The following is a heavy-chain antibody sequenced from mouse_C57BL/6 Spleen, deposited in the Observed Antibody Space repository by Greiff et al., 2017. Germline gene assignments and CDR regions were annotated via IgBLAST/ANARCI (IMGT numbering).Heavy chain of an antibody. CDR1: GYTFTSYW. CDR2: INPSNGGT. CDR3: ARYYYGSRVFAY. D-gene: IGHD1-1*01. Sequence: VQLQQPGPELVKPGASVKLSCKASGYTFTSYWMPWVKQRPGQGLEWIGTINPSNGGTNYNETFKSQATLTVDKSSSTAYMQLSSLTSEDSAVYYCARYYYGSRVFAYWGQGTLVTVSA. V-gene: IGHV1-53*01. J-gene: IGHJ3*01.